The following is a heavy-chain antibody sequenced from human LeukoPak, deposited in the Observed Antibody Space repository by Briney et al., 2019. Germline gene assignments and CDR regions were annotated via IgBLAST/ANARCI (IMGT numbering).Heavy chain of an antibody. CDR2: ISYDGSNK. J-gene: IGHJ4*02. D-gene: IGHD3-3*01. Sequence: PGGSLRLSCAAAGFTFSSYAMHWVRQAPGKGLEWVAVISYDGSNKYYADSVKGRFTISRDNSKNTLYLQMNSLRAEDTAVYYCASPQNYDFWSGSGFDYWGQGTLVTVSS. V-gene: IGHV3-30-3*01. CDR1: GFTFSSYA. CDR3: ASPQNYDFWSGSGFDY.